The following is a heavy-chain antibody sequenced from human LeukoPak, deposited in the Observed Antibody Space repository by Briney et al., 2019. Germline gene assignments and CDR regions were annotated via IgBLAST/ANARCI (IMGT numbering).Heavy chain of an antibody. CDR1: GDSVSSNSAA. J-gene: IGHJ5*02. V-gene: IGHV6-1*01. Sequence: PSRTLSLTCAISGDSVSSNSAAWNWIRQSPSRGLEWLGRTYYRSKWYNDYAVSVKSRITINPDTSKNQFSLQLNSVTPEDTAVYYCARAITMVRGVDWFDPWGQGTLVTVSS. D-gene: IGHD3-10*01. CDR2: TYYRSKWYN. CDR3: ARAITMVRGVDWFDP.